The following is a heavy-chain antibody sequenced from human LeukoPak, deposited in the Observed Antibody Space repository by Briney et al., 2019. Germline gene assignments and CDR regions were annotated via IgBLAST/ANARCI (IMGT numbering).Heavy chain of an antibody. CDR1: GFTFSSYG. J-gene: IGHJ6*03. V-gene: IGHV3-30*02. D-gene: IGHD5-18*01. CDR3: AKDIRVVTAKDFENYYYYYMDG. CDR2: IRYDGSNK. Sequence: PGGSLRLSCAASGFTFSSYGMHWVRQAPGKGLEWVAFIRYDGSNKYYADSVKGRFTISRDNSKNTLYLQMNSLRAEDTAGYYFAKDIRVVTAKDFENYYYYYMDGWGKGTTVTVSS.